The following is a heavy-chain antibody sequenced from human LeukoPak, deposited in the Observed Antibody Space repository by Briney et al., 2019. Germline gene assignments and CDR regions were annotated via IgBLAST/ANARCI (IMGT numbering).Heavy chain of an antibody. CDR3: ARGIIYEWLDRRNYNWFDP. Sequence: GASVKVSCKASGYTFTDYHMHWVRQAPGQGLEWMGWINPNSGGTNYAQKFQGRVTMTRDTSISTAYMELSRLRSDDTAVYYCARGIIYEWLDRRNYNWFDPWGQGTLVTVSS. CDR1: GYTFTDYH. CDR2: INPNSGGT. J-gene: IGHJ5*02. D-gene: IGHD6-19*01. V-gene: IGHV1-2*02.